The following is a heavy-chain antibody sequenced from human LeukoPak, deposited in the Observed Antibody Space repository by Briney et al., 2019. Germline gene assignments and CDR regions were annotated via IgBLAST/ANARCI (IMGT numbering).Heavy chain of an antibody. D-gene: IGHD2-15*01. CDR3: AKDLLRWAFDI. V-gene: IGHV3-23*01. CDR2: IDRGGGST. J-gene: IGHJ3*02. CDR1: GFTFSTYA. Sequence: GGSLRLSCAASGFTFSTYAMSWVRQAPGKGLEWVTAIDRGGGSTDYADSVKGRFTISRDNSKNMLYLQMNNLRGEDTAVYYCAKDLLRWAFDIWGQGTMVIVSS.